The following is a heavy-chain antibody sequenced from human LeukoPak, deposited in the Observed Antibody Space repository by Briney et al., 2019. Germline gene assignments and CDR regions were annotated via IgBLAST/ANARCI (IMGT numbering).Heavy chain of an antibody. D-gene: IGHD6-13*01. CDR1: GGTFSSYA. CDR3: ARDLELAAAGFSYYYYMDV. V-gene: IGHV1-69*01. J-gene: IGHJ6*03. CDR2: IIPIFGTA. Sequence: PVKVSCKASGGTFSSYAISWVRQAPGQGLEWMGGIIPIFGTANYAQKFQGRVTITADESTSTAYMELSSLRSEDTAVYYCARDLELAAAGFSYYYYMDVWGKGTTVTVFS.